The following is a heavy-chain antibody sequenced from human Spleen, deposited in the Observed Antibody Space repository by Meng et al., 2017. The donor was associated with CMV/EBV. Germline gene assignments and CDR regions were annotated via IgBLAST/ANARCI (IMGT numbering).Heavy chain of an antibody. CDR3: VRVGGIAVAGTWG. J-gene: IGHJ4*02. CDR2: ISSSATTT. D-gene: IGHD6-19*01. V-gene: IGHV3-48*04. Sequence: LSLTCAASGFTFSSYAMSWVRQAPGKGLEWASYISSSATTTYYADSVKGRFTISRDNAKNSLYLQMNSLRAEDTAVYYCVRVGGIAVAGTWGWGQGTLVTVSS. CDR1: GFTFSSYA.